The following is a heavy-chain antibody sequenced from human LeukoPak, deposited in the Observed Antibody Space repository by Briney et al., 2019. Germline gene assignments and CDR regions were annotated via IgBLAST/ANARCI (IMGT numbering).Heavy chain of an antibody. D-gene: IGHD3-22*01. CDR1: GYTFTSYA. V-gene: IGHV7-4-1*02. J-gene: IGHJ4*02. CDR3: ARWVYYYDSSGYYYFDY. Sequence: ASVTVSFRASGYTFTSYAMYWVRQAPGQGREWMGRINTNTGNPTYAQGFTGRFVFSLDTSVSTAYLQISSLKAEDTAVYYCARWVYYYDSSGYYYFDYWGQGTLVTVSS. CDR2: INTNTGNP.